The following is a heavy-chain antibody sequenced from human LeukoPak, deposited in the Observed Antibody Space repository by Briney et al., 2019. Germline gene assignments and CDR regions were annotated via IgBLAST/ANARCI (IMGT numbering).Heavy chain of an antibody. D-gene: IGHD5-18*01. CDR3: ARQRGYSYGPYWYFDL. CDR2: IYPGDSDT. J-gene: IGHJ2*01. V-gene: IGHV5-51*01. Sequence: GESLKISCKGPGYSFTSYWIGWVRQMPGKGLEWMGIIYPGDSDTRYSPSFQGQVTISADKSISTAYLQWSSLKASDTAMYYCARQRGYSYGPYWYFDLWGRGTLVTVSS. CDR1: GYSFTSYW.